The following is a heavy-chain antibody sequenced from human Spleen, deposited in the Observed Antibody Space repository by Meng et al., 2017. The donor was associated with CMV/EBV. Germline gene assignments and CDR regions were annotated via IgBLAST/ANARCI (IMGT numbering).Heavy chain of an antibody. J-gene: IGHJ6*02. CDR3: VREPSETGMDV. CDR2: ISSSSRYI. Sequence: GESLKISCGASGFTFSRNSMNWVRQAPGRGLEWVSSISSSSRYIYYADSVKGRFTMSRDNAKNSLYLQMNSLRVEDTAVYYCVREPSETGMDVWGQGTTVTVSS. V-gene: IGHV3-21*01. CDR1: GFTFSRNS.